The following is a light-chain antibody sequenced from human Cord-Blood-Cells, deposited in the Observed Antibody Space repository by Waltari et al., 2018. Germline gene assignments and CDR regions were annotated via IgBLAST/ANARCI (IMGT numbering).Light chain of an antibody. J-gene: IGKJ4*01. V-gene: IGKV1-39*01. CDR1: QSISSY. CDR3: QQSYSTPPT. CDR2: AAS. Sequence: DIQMTQSPSSLSASVRARVTITCRASQSISSYLNWYQQKPGKAPKLLIYAASSLQSGVPSRFSGSGSGTDFTLTISSLQPEDFATYYCQQSYSTPPTFGGGTKVEIK.